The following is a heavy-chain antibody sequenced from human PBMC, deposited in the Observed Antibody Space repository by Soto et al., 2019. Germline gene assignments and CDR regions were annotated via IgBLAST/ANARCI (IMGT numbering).Heavy chain of an antibody. CDR1: GFSLSTSGVG. D-gene: IGHD2-2*01. V-gene: IGHV2-5*02. J-gene: IGHJ4*02. Sequence: QITLKESGPTLVKPTQTLTLTCTFSGFSLSTSGVGVGWIRQPPGKALEWLALIYWDDDKRYSPSLKSRLTITKDTSKNQVVLTMSNMDPVDTATYYCAHRRIMTSWSFSDYWGQGTLVTVSS. CDR2: IYWDDDK. CDR3: AHRRIMTSWSFSDY.